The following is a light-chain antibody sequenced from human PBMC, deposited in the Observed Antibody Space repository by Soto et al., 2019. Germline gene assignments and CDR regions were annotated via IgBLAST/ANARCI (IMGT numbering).Light chain of an antibody. CDR3: SSFTSSSTLV. J-gene: IGLJ2*01. V-gene: IGLV2-18*02. CDR1: SSDVGSYNR. Sequence: QSALTQPPSVSGSPGQSVTISCTGTSSDVGSYNRVSWYQQPPGTAPKLIIYEVSNRPSGVPDRFSGSKSGNTASLAISGLQAEDEVDYYCSSFTSSSTLVFGGGTKLTVL. CDR2: EVS.